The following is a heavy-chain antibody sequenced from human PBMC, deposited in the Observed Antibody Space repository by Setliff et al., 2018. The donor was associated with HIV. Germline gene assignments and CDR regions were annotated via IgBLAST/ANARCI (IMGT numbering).Heavy chain of an antibody. V-gene: IGHV3-23*01. CDR1: GFTFSSYA. Sequence: PGGSLRLSCAASGFTFSSYAMSWVRQAPGKGLEWVSSISDSGANTYYADSVKGRFTISRDNSKNTLYLQMNSLRAEDTAVYYCATVGIWGIVVLAANPFLSDWGQGTLVTVS. CDR3: ATVGIWGIVVLAANPFLSD. D-gene: IGHD2-2*01. J-gene: IGHJ4*02. CDR2: ISDSGANT.